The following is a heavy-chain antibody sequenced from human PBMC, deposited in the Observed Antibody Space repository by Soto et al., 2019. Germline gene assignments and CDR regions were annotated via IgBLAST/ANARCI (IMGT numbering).Heavy chain of an antibody. CDR3: ARLWSEREPNFDS. Sequence: EVQLVESGGGLAQPGGSLKLSCAASGYIFSDSAMHWVRQASGKGLEWVGRIRNTANSYATVYGASVRGRFTISRDDSKNTAYLQMNSLKAEDTAVYYCARLWSEREPNFDSWGQGTLVSVSS. D-gene: IGHD1-26*01. CDR2: IRNTANSYAT. J-gene: IGHJ4*02. CDR1: GYIFSDSA. V-gene: IGHV3-73*02.